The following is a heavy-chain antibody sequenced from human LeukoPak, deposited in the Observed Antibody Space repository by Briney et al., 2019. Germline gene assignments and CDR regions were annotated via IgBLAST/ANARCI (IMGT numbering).Heavy chain of an antibody. CDR2: IYSGGST. J-gene: IGHJ4*02. V-gene: IGHV3-66*01. CDR3: ARSPGYSSGFDY. D-gene: IGHD6-19*01. Sequence: GGFLRLSCAASGFTVSSNYMSWVRQAPGKGLEWVSVIYSGGSTYYADSVKGRFTISRDNSKNTLYLQMNSLRAEDTAVYYCARSPGYSSGFDYWGQGTLVTVSS. CDR1: GFTVSSNY.